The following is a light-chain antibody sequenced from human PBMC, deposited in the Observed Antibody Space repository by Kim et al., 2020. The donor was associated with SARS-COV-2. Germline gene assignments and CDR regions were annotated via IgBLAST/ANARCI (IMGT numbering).Light chain of an antibody. CDR3: QQFGASPIT. Sequence: EIVLTQSPGSLSLSPGERATLSCRASHSVTSSYVAWYQHKPGQAPRLLIYGASSRATGIPDRVSGSGSGTDFTLTISRLEPEDFAVYYCQQFGASPITFGQGTRLEIK. J-gene: IGKJ5*01. V-gene: IGKV3-20*01. CDR1: HSVTSSY. CDR2: GAS.